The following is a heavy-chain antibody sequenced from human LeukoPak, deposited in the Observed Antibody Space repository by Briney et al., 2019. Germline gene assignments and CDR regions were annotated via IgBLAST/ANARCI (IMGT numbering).Heavy chain of an antibody. CDR3: ARGHDTASYFDY. J-gene: IGHJ4*02. Sequence: PGGSLRLSCEASGFSFSSYGMHWVRQAPGKGLEWVAFIRHDGSNKYYADSVKGRFIISRDNSKNTLYLQMNSLRAEDTAVYYCARGHDTASYFDYWGQGTLVTVSS. V-gene: IGHV3-30*02. CDR2: IRHDGSNK. CDR1: GFSFSSYG. D-gene: IGHD5-18*01.